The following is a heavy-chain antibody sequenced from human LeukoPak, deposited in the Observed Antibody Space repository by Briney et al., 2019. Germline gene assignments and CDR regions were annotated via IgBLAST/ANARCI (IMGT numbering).Heavy chain of an antibody. V-gene: IGHV1-18*01. D-gene: IGHD3-10*01. CDR1: GYTFTSFC. CDR2: ISAYNGNT. Sequence: ASVKVFWKASGYTFTSFCISWVRPAPGQGLEWMGWISAYNGNTNYAQKLQGRATMTTDTSTSTAYMELRSLRSDDTAVYYWARTKGSGSYRFDYWGQGTLVTVSS. J-gene: IGHJ4*02. CDR3: ARTKGSGSYRFDY.